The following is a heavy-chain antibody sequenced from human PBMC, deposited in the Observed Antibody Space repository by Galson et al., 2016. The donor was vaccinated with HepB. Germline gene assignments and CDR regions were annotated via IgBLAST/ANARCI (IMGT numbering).Heavy chain of an antibody. D-gene: IGHD1-1*01. J-gene: IGHJ4*02. CDR2: SSSSSTI. CDR1: GFTFSSYS. V-gene: IGHV3-48*01. Sequence: SLRLSCAASGFTFSSYSMNWVRQAPGKGLEWVSYSSSSSTIYYADSVKGRFTISRDNSNDTLYLQMNGLRAEDTAVYYCAKERLVRRIFDHWGQGTLLTVSS. CDR3: AKERLVRRIFDH.